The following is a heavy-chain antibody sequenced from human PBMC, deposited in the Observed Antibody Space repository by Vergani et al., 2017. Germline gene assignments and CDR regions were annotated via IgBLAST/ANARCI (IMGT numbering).Heavy chain of an antibody. D-gene: IGHD2-21*02. V-gene: IGHV1-69*09. CDR3: ARDPRGYGGDPEDYYCGMDV. Sequence: QVQLVQSGAEVKKPGSSVKVSCKAPGGTFSSYAISWVRQVPGQGLEWMGRIIPVLGKTKYAQDFQGRLTITADTSTSTAYMELTSLRSQDTAVYYCARDPRGYGGDPEDYYCGMDVWGQGTTVTVSS. CDR2: IIPVLGKT. J-gene: IGHJ6*02. CDR1: GGTFSSYA.